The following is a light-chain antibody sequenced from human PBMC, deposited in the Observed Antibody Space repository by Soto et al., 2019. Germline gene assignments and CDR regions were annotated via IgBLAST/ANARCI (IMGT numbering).Light chain of an antibody. CDR1: QSIDGW. J-gene: IGKJ2*01. CDR3: QHWHSYPYT. Sequence: IQMTQSPSTLSASVGDRVTITCRASQSIDGWLAWYQQRPWKAPRLLINDASSVESRVPSRFSGSRYGTTFPLAISSLQSEEFATHFCQHWHSYPYTFGQATKLDI. V-gene: IGKV1-5*01. CDR2: DAS.